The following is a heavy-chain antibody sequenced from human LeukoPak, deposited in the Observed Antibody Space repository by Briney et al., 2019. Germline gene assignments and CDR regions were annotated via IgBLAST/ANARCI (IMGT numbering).Heavy chain of an antibody. J-gene: IGHJ4*02. D-gene: IGHD6-6*01. CDR2: ISSSSSYI. Sequence: GGSLRLSRAASGFTFSSYSMNWVRQAPGKGLEWVSSISSSSSYIYYADSVKGRFTISRDNAKNSLYLQMNSLRVDDTAVYYCARDPPAVAANTYGWGQGTLVTVSS. V-gene: IGHV3-21*01. CDR3: ARDPPAVAANTYG. CDR1: GFTFSSYS.